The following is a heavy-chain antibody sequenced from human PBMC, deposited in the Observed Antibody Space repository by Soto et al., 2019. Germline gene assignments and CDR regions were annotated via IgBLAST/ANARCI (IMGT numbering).Heavy chain of an antibody. CDR3: AKEIKTGATLSYYYVYGMDV. J-gene: IGHJ6*02. Sequence: QVQLVESGGGVVQPGRSLRLSCAASGFTFSSYGMHWVRQAPGKGLEWVAVISYDGSNKYYADSVKGRFTISRDNSKNTPYLQMNSLRAEDTAVYYCAKEIKTGATLSYYYVYGMDVWGQGSTVTVSS. D-gene: IGHD1-1*01. CDR2: ISYDGSNK. CDR1: GFTFSSYG. V-gene: IGHV3-30*18.